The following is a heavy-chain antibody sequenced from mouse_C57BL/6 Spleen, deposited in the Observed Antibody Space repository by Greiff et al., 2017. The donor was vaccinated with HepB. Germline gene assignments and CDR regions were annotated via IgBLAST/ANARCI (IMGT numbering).Heavy chain of an antibody. CDR1: GFTFSDYY. J-gene: IGHJ4*01. V-gene: IGHV5-16*01. CDR2: INYDGSST. D-gene: IGHD1-1*02. CDR3: AREGGGNDAMDY. Sequence: EVKLVESEGGLVQPGSSMKLSCTASGFTFSDYYMAWVRQVPEKGLEWVANINYDGSSTYYLDSLKSRFIILRDNAKYIIYLQMSSLKSEETATYYCAREGGGNDAMDYWGQGTSVTVSS.